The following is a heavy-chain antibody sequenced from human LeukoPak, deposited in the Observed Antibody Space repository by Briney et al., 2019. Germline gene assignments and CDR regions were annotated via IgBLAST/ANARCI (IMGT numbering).Heavy chain of an antibody. D-gene: IGHD3-22*01. J-gene: IGHJ4*02. Sequence: ASVKVSCKASGYTFTGYYMHWVRQAPGQGLEWMGWINPNSGGTNYAQKFQGRVTMTRDTSISTAYMELSRLRSDDTAVYYCAREESVVPSGFDYWGQGTLVTVSS. CDR3: AREESVVPSGFDY. CDR2: INPNSGGT. V-gene: IGHV1-2*02. CDR1: GYTFTGYY.